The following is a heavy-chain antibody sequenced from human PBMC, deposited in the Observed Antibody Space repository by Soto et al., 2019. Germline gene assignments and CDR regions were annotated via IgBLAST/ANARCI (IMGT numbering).Heavy chain of an antibody. V-gene: IGHV1-24*01. Sequence: QVQVVQSGAEVKKPGASVKVSCKVSGYTLTDLAMHWVRQAPGKGLEWVGGFDPEDGETIYAQKYQGRVTMTEDTATATAYMDLSSMSSEDTAVYDCATPGTSWLHSPFDYWGQGTLVTVSS. D-gene: IGHD1-1*01. J-gene: IGHJ4*02. CDR2: FDPEDGET. CDR3: ATPGTSWLHSPFDY. CDR1: GYTLTDLA.